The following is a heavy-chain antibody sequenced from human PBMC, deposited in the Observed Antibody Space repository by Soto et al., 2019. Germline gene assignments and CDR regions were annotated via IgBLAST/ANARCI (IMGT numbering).Heavy chain of an antibody. CDR1: GGTFSSYA. J-gene: IGHJ6*02. CDR3: ARDDADTAMVPSNWYYYYGMDV. CDR2: IIPIFGTA. Sequence: SVKVSCKASGGTFSSYAISWVRQAPGQGLEWMGGIIPIFGTANYAQKFQGRVTITADESTSTAYMELSSLRSEDTAVYYCARDDADTAMVPSNWYYYYGMDVWGQGTTVTVSS. V-gene: IGHV1-69*13. D-gene: IGHD5-18*01.